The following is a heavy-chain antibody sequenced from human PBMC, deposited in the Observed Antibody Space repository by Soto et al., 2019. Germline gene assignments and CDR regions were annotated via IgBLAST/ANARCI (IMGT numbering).Heavy chain of an antibody. D-gene: IGHD3-9*01. J-gene: IGHJ4*02. CDR3: ARHVYYDVLKKNY. V-gene: IGHV5-51*01. Sequence: GESLKISCKGCGYNFANYWIGCVRPMPGKGLEWMGIIYPGNSDTRYSPSFQGQVTISADTSISTAYLEWSSLKASDTAIYYCARHVYYDVLKKNYWGQGTLVTVSS. CDR1: GYNFANYW. CDR2: IYPGNSDT.